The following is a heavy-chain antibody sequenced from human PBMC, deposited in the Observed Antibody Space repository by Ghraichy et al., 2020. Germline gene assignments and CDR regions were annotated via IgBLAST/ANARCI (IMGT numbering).Heavy chain of an antibody. J-gene: IGHJ4*02. CDR1: GYTFSGYY. CDR3: AREFSTVTADDY. CDR2: INPNTGAT. D-gene: IGHD4-17*01. V-gene: IGHV1-2*02. Sequence: ASVKVSCKASGYTFSGYYIHWVRQAPGQGLEWLGWINPNTGATNYAQKFQGRVTMTRDTSFTTAYMELNSLRSDDTAVYYCAREFSTVTADDYWGQGTLVTVSS.